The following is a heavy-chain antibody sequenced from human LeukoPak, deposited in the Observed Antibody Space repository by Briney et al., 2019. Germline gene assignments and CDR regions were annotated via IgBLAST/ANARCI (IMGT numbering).Heavy chain of an antibody. J-gene: IGHJ5*02. Sequence: PSETLSLTCTVSGGSISSSSYYWGWIRQPPGKGLEWIGSIYYSGSTYYNPSLKSRVTISVDTSKNQFSLKLSSVTAADTAVYYCARGKGVTMVRGVRMKKNWFDPWGQGTLVTVSS. D-gene: IGHD3-10*01. CDR1: GGSISSSSYY. CDR2: IYYSGST. V-gene: IGHV4-39*07. CDR3: ARGKGVTMVRGVRMKKNWFDP.